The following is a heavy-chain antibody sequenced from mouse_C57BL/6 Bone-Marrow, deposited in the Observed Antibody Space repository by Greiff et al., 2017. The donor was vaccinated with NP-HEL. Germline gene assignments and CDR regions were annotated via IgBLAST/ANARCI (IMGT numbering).Heavy chain of an antibody. V-gene: IGHV1-50*01. Sequence: QVQLQQPGAELVKPGASVKLSCKASGYTFTSYWMQWVKQRPGQGLEWIGEIDPSDSYTNYNQKFKGKATLTVDTSSSTAYMQLSSLTSEDSAVYYCARWPLDDYTGYWGQGTTLTVSS. D-gene: IGHD2-4*01. CDR1: GYTFTSYW. CDR3: ARWPLDDYTGY. J-gene: IGHJ2*01. CDR2: IDPSDSYT.